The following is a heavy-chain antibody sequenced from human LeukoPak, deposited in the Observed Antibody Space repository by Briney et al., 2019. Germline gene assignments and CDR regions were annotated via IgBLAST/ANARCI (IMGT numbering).Heavy chain of an antibody. V-gene: IGHV3-11*01. D-gene: IGHD6-13*01. Sequence: GGSLRLSCAASGFTFSDYYMSWIRQAPGKGLEWASYISSSGSTIYYADSVKGRFTISRDNAKNSLYLQMNSLRAEDTAVYYCARPPYSSSWYLDYWGQGTLVTVSS. J-gene: IGHJ4*02. CDR3: ARPPYSSSWYLDY. CDR2: ISSSGSTI. CDR1: GFTFSDYY.